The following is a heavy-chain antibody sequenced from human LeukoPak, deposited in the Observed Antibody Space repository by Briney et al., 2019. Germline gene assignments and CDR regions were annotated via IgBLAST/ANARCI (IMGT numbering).Heavy chain of an antibody. CDR2: ITSSGSTI. D-gene: IGHD5-18*01. CDR1: GFTFSSYS. V-gene: IGHV3-48*02. J-gene: IGHJ4*02. Sequence: GGSLRLSCATSGFTFSSYSMNWVRQAPGKGLEWVSYITSSGSTIYYADSVKGRFTISRDNAKNSLYLQMNSLRDEDTAVYYCARGSGIQLWLPLDYWGQGTLVTVSS. CDR3: ARGSGIQLWLPLDY.